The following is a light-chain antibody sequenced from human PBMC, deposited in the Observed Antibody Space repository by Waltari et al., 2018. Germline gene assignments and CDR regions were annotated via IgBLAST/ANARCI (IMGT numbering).Light chain of an antibody. V-gene: IGLV6-57*03. CDR2: EDD. CDR1: SGDISTFS. CDR3: QSYDSTTQV. Sequence: NFVLTQPPSVSGSPGETIILSCTRSSGDISTFSLQWYQQRPGGAPTTVMYEDDRRPSGVPDRFSGSIDRSSNSASLTISGLLSEDEADYYCQSYDSTTQVFGGGTKLTVL. J-gene: IGLJ2*01.